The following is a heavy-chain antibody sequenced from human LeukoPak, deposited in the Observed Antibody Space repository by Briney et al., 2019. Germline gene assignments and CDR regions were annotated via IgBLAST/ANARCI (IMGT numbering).Heavy chain of an antibody. J-gene: IGHJ6*03. D-gene: IGHD4-17*01. CDR3: ARARLRFPDYYYYYYMDV. Sequence: SVKVSCKASGGTFSSYAISWVRQAPGQGLEWMGGIIPIFGTANYAQKFQGRVTITADKSTSTAYMELSSLRSEDTAVYYCARARLRFPDYYYYYYMDVWGKGTTVTVSS. CDR1: GGTFSSYA. CDR2: IIPIFGTA. V-gene: IGHV1-69*06.